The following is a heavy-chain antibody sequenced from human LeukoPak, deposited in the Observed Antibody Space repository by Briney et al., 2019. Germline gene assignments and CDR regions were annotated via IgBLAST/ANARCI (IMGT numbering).Heavy chain of an antibody. CDR1: GFTFITYG. CDR2: IWYDGSYK. J-gene: IGHJ3*02. CDR3: ASEGYSYGLGAFDI. V-gene: IGHV3-33*01. D-gene: IGHD5-18*01. Sequence: GGSLRLSCAASGFTFITYGMHWVRQAPGKGLEWVALIWYDGSYKYYADSVKGRFTISRDNSKNTLYLQMNSLRAEDTAVYYCASEGYSYGLGAFDIWGQGTMVTVSS.